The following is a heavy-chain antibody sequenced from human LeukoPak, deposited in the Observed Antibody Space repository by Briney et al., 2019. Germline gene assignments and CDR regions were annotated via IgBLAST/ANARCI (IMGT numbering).Heavy chain of an antibody. Sequence: SSVKVSCKASGGTFSSYAISWVRQAPGQGLEWMGRNIPILCIANYAQKFQGRVTITADKSTSTAYMELSSLRSEDTAVYYCATGRGYSGYDWGVSYYYGMDVWGQGTTVTVSS. CDR3: ATGRGYSGYDWGVSYYYGMDV. CDR1: GGTFSSYA. D-gene: IGHD5-12*01. V-gene: IGHV1-69*04. CDR2: NIPILCIA. J-gene: IGHJ6*02.